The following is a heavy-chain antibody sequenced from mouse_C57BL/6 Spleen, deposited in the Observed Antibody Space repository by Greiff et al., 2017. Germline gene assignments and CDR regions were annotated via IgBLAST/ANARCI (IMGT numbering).Heavy chain of an antibody. J-gene: IGHJ4*01. V-gene: IGHV1-72*01. Sequence: VQLQQPGVELVKPGASVKLSCKASGYTFTSYWMYWVKQRPGRGLEWIGRIDPNSGGTKYNEKFKSKATLTVDKPASTAYMQLSSLASEESAVYYWASSYGNYYNMDCWGQGTTVTVSS. CDR3: ASSYGNYYNMDC. D-gene: IGHD1-1*01. CDR1: GYTFTSYW. CDR2: IDPNSGGT.